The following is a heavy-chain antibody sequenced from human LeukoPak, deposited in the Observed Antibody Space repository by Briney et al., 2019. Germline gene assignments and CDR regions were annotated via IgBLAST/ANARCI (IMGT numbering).Heavy chain of an antibody. CDR2: IYSGGGT. CDR1: GGSISSYY. V-gene: IGHV3-66*01. J-gene: IGHJ4*02. CDR3: AREAGHLWFGESP. Sequence: ETLSLTCTVSGGSISSYYMSWVRQAPGKGLEWVSVIYSGGGTYYADSVKGRFTISRDNSKNTLYLQMNSLRAEDTAVCYCAREAGHLWFGESPRGQGTLVTVSS. D-gene: IGHD3-10*01.